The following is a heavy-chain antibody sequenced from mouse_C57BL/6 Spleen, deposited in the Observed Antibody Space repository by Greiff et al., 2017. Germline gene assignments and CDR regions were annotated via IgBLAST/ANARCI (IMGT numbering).Heavy chain of an antibody. Sequence: VKLMESGPGLVAPSQTLSITCTVSGFSLTSYGVPWVRQPPGKGLEWLVVIWSDGSTTYNSALKSSLSISKENSKSQVFLKMNSRQTDDTAMYYSARHSYYGKYDAMDYWGQGTSVTVSS. J-gene: IGHJ4*01. CDR1: GFSLTSYG. V-gene: IGHV2-6-1*01. CDR3: ARHSYYGKYDAMDY. CDR2: IWSDGST. D-gene: IGHD2-1*01.